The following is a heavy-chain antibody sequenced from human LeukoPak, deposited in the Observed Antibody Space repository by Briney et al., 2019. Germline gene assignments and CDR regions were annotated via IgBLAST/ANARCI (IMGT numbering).Heavy chain of an antibody. D-gene: IGHD3-22*01. CDR1: GFTFSDSY. CDR2: ISGSGHDI. J-gene: IGHJ4*02. V-gene: IGHV3-11*06. Sequence: GGSLRLSCAASGFTFSDSYMTWVRQAPGKGVEWVAYISGSGHDINYSESAKGRFTISRDNAKNSLYLQMNSLRAEDTAVYYCASDDSSGLDYWGQGTLVTVSS. CDR3: ASDDSSGLDY.